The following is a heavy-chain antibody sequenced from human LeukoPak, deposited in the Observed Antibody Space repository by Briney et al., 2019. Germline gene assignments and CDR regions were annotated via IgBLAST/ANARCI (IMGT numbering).Heavy chain of an antibody. Sequence: PSGTLSLTCAVSGGSISSGNWWSWVRQPPGKGLEWIGYIYYSGSTYYNPSLKSRVTISVDRSKNQFSLKLSSVTAADTAVYYCARVQKGVTDYWGQGTLVTVSS. CDR3: ARVQKGVTDY. CDR1: GGSISSGNW. V-gene: IGHV4-4*02. J-gene: IGHJ4*02. CDR2: IYYSGST. D-gene: IGHD2-21*02.